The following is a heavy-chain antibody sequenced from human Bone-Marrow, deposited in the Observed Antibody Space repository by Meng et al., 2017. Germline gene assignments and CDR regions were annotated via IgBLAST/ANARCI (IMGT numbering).Heavy chain of an antibody. V-gene: IGHV3-66*01. Sequence: EVQLLESGGGLVQPGRSLRLSCAASGFTFSSYGMHWVRQAPGKGLEWVAYIDSGGNTFYADSVKGRFIISRDNSKNTLSLQMNSLRAEDTAVYYCARSFIAAAGGGYWGQGTLVTVSS. CDR2: IDSGGNT. CDR1: GFTFSSYG. J-gene: IGHJ4*02. CDR3: ARSFIAAAGGGY. D-gene: IGHD6-13*01.